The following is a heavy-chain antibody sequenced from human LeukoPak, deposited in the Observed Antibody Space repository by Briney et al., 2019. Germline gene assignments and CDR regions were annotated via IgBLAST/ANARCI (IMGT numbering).Heavy chain of an antibody. V-gene: IGHV5-51*01. CDR1: GYSFTSYW. CDR3: ARGGDIAAAGTAAFDI. CDR2: IYPGDSDT. J-gene: IGHJ3*02. Sequence: GESLKISCKGSGYSFTSYWIGWVRQMPGKGLEWMGIIYPGDSDTRYSPSFQGQVTISADKSISTAYLQWSSLKASDTAMYYCARGGDIAAAGTAAFDIRGQGTMVTVSS. D-gene: IGHD6-13*01.